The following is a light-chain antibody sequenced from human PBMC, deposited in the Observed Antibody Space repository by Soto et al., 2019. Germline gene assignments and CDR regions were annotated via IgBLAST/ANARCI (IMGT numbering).Light chain of an antibody. CDR2: DAS. V-gene: IGKV3-20*01. J-gene: IGKJ1*01. Sequence: EIVLTQSPDTLSLSPGERATLSCRASQSVTSSYLAWYQQKPGQAPRLLIYDASSRATGIPDRFSGSGSGTDFTLTISRLEPEDFAVYYCQEYGSSRTFGQGTKVDIK. CDR1: QSVTSSY. CDR3: QEYGSSRT.